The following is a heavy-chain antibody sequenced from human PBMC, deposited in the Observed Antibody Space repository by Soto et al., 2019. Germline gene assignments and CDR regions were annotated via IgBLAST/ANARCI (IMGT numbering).Heavy chain of an antibody. D-gene: IGHD6-19*01. J-gene: IGHJ4*02. V-gene: IGHV3-30-3*01. CDR1: GFTFSNYT. CDR3: ARGAGILGAGTSFHY. CDR2: ISFDGNNN. Sequence: QVQLVESGEGVVQPGRSLRLSCAASGFTFSNYTMHWVRQAPGKGLEWVTRISFDGNNNHYAGSVKGRFTISRYNSKNTLDLQINSLRTEDTAVYYCARGAGILGAGTSFHYWGQGTLVTVSS.